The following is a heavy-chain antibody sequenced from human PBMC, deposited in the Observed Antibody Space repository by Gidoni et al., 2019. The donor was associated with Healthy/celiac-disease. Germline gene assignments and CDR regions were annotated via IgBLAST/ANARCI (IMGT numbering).Heavy chain of an antibody. J-gene: IGHJ4*02. Sequence: QVPLVESGRGWVRPGGSLSLSCAASGLPFSDYYRRRIRQAPGKALEWVSYSSSRSSYTNYADSVKGRFTISRDNAKNSLYLQMNSLRAEDTAVYYCARSPTMVRVFDYWGQGTLVTVSS. CDR3: ARSPTMVRVFDY. CDR2: SSSRSSYT. D-gene: IGHD3-10*01. V-gene: IGHV3-11*05. CDR1: GLPFSDYY.